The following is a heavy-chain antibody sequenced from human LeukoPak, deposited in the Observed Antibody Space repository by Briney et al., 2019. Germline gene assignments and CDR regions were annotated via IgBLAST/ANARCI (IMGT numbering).Heavy chain of an antibody. CDR1: GGSFSGYY. CDR2: INHSGST. D-gene: IGHD3-3*01. Sequence: SETLSLTCAVYGGSFSGYYWSWIRQPPGKGLEWIGEINHSGSTNYNPSLKSRVTISVDTSKNQFSLKLSSVTAADTAVYYCARGGDFGLIMIDYWGQGTLVTVSS. V-gene: IGHV4-34*01. CDR3: ARGGDFGLIMIDY. J-gene: IGHJ4*02.